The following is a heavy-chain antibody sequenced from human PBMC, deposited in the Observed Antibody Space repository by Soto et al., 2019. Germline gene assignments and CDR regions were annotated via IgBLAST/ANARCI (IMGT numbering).Heavy chain of an antibody. V-gene: IGHV4-61*01. Sequence: PSETLSLTCTVSGGSVSSGSDYWSWIRQPPGKGLEWIGYIYYSGSTNYNPSLKSRVTISVDTSKNQFSLKLSSVTAADTAVYYCARDAKLRSPTYSYRWYYDFWSGTIPAFESATNYYYGMDVWGQGTTVTVSS. CDR2: IYYSGST. CDR1: GGSVSSGSDY. D-gene: IGHD3-3*01. CDR3: ARDAKLRSPTYSYRWYYDFWSGTIPAFESATNYYYGMDV. J-gene: IGHJ6*02.